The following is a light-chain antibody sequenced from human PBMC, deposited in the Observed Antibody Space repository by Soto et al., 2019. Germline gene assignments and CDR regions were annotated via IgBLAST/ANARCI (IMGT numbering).Light chain of an antibody. J-gene: IGLJ3*02. Sequence: QSVLTQPPSASGTPGQRVTISCSGSSSNIGSNYVYWYQQLPGTAPKLLIYRNNQRPSGVPDRFSGSKSGTSASVAISGLRSEDEADYYCAAWDDSLSGRGVFGGGTKLTVL. CDR2: RNN. CDR3: AAWDDSLSGRGV. V-gene: IGLV1-47*01. CDR1: SSNIGSNY.